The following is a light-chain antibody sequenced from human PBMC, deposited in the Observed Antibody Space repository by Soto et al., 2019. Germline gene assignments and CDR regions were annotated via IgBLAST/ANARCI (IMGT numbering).Light chain of an antibody. V-gene: IGLV1-44*01. CDR3: AAWDDSLSGPV. Sequence: QPVLTQPSSASGTPGQRVTISCSGGSSNIGGNTAHWYQQFPGTAPKLLIYNSNPRPSGVPDRLSGSKSGTSASLAISGLQSEDEAMYYCAAWDDSLSGPVFGEGTKLTVL. CDR1: SSNIGGNT. J-gene: IGLJ2*01. CDR2: NSN.